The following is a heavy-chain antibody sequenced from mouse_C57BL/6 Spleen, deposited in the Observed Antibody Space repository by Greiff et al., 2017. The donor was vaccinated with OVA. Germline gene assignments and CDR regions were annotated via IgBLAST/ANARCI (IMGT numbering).Heavy chain of an antibody. D-gene: IGHD1-1*01. CDR3: ARHRGLRGTGIDY. V-gene: IGHV5-6*01. CDR2: ISSGGGYT. J-gene: IGHJ2*01. Sequence: EVQLVESGGDLVKPGGSLKLSCAASGYTFTSYCMSCVHQTPDQRLEWVASISSGGGYTYYTDSFKGRFTITRDNAENTLYMQMSRLKSEDTAVYYCARHRGLRGTGIDYWGQGTTLTVSS. CDR1: GYTFTSYC.